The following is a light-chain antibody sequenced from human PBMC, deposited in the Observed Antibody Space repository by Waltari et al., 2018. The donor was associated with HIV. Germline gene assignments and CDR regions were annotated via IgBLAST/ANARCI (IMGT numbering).Light chain of an antibody. Sequence: FFPQTPSPVSLSPGERVPPSCLASHIATSGYLAWYQQQPGQPPSLLIHGTSGRATGIPDRFSATGSGTDFTLTISRLEPEDVAVYYCQQYGMVPYTFGQGTKLEIK. V-gene: IGKV3-20*01. CDR2: GTS. CDR1: HIATSGY. CDR3: QQYGMVPYT. J-gene: IGKJ2*01.